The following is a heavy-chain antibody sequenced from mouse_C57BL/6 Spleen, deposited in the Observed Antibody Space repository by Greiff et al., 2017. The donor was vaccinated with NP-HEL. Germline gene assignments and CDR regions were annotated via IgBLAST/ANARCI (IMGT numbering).Heavy chain of an antibody. CDR3: ASTPYYAMDY. CDR1: GFTFGSYG. D-gene: IGHD2-1*01. V-gene: IGHV5-6*02. J-gene: IGHJ4*01. CDR2: ISSGGSYT. Sequence: EVKLVESGGDLVKPGGSLKLSCAASGFTFGSYGMSWVRQTPDKRLEWVATISSGGSYTYYPDSVKGRFTISRDNAKNTLYLQMSSLKSEDTAMYYCASTPYYAMDYWGQGTSVTVSS.